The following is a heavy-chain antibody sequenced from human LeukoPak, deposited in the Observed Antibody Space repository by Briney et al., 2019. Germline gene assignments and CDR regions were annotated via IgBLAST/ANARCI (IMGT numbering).Heavy chain of an antibody. CDR2: INTNTGNP. V-gene: IGHV7-4-1*02. Sequence: ASVKVSCKASGYTFTSYAMNWVRQAPGQGLEWMGWINTNTGNPTYAQGFTGRFVFSLDTSVSTAYLQISGLKAEDTAVYYCARGPLPTVLTTFGWFDPWGQGTLVTVSS. D-gene: IGHD4-11*01. CDR1: GYTFTSYA. CDR3: ARGPLPTVLTTFGWFDP. J-gene: IGHJ5*02.